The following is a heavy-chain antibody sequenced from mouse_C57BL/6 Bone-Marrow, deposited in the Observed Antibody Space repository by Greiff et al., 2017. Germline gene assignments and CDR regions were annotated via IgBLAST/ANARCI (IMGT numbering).Heavy chain of an antibody. Sequence: QVQLQQSGAELARPGASVKLSCKASGYTFTSSGISWVKQRTGQGLEWIGEIYPRSGNTYYNEKFKGKATLTADKSSSTAYMELRSLTSEDSAVYFCARGITTVVAPDYWGQGTTLTVSS. V-gene: IGHV1-81*01. CDR3: ARGITTVVAPDY. CDR2: IYPRSGNT. CDR1: GYTFTSSG. D-gene: IGHD1-1*01. J-gene: IGHJ2*01.